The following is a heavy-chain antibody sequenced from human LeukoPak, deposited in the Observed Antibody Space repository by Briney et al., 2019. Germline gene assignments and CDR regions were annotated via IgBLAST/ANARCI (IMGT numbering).Heavy chain of an antibody. V-gene: IGHV1-24*01. Sequence: ASVTVSCKVSGYTLTELSMHWVRQAPGKGLEWMGGFDPEDGETIYAQKFQGRVTMTEDTSTDTAYMELSSLRSEDTAVYYCATGYSSGWYYFDYWGQGTLVTVSS. J-gene: IGHJ4*02. D-gene: IGHD6-19*01. CDR3: ATGYSSGWYYFDY. CDR2: FDPEDGET. CDR1: GYTLTELS.